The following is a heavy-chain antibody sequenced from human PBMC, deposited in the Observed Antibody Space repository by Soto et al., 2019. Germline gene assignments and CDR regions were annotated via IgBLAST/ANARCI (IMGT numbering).Heavy chain of an antibody. CDR3: AGGGAGSGPFTWELPDH. CDR1: GNTFTYRY. D-gene: IGHD1-26*01. J-gene: IGHJ4*02. Sequence: QMQLVQSGAEVKKTGSSVTVSCKALGNTFTYRYLHWVRQAPGQALEWVGWITPFSGDVHYAQKFQGRVTITRDRSINTAYMQMSSLRSEDTAMYFCAGGGAGSGPFTWELPDHWGQGTLVTVSS. V-gene: IGHV1-45*02. CDR2: ITPFSGDV.